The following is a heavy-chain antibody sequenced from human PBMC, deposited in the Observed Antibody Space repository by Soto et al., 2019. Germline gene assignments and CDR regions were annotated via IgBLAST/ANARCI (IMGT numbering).Heavy chain of an antibody. CDR1: RQNPSGIS. V-gene: IGHV1-24*01. CDR3: ATAHPSTWFDY. CDR2: FDPEDGET. Sequence: APGTGSLEVFRQNPSGISMHWVWQAPGKGLEWMGGFDPEDGETIYAQKFQGRVTMTEDTSTDTAYMELSSLRSEDTAVYYCATAHPSTWFDYWGQGTLVTVSS. J-gene: IGHJ5*01.